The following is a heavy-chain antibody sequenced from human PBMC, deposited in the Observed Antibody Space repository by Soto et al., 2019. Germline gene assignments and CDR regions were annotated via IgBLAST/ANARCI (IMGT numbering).Heavy chain of an antibody. J-gene: IGHJ5*01. V-gene: IGHV4-59*01. D-gene: IGHD6-13*01. CDR1: GGSISSYY. CDR2: IYYSGST. CDR3: ARGGIPASGTVWNWFVS. Sequence: PSETLSLTCTVSGGSISSYYWSWIRQPPGKGLEWIGYIYYSGSTNYNPSLKSRVTISVDTSKNQFSLKLSSVTAADTAVYYCARGGIPASGTVWNWFVSWGQRTLVTVSS.